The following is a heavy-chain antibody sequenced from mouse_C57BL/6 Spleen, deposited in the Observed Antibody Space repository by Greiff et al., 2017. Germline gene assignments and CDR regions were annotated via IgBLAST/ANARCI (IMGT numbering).Heavy chain of an antibody. CDR3: ARQDDYKYYYAMDY. D-gene: IGHD2-4*01. CDR2: ISSGSSTI. J-gene: IGHJ4*01. V-gene: IGHV5-17*01. Sequence: EVQLVESGGGLVKPGGSLKLSCAASGFTFSDYGMHWVRQAPEKGLEWVAYISSGSSTIYYADTVKGRFTISRDNAKNTLFLQMTSLRSEDTAMYYCARQDDYKYYYAMDYWGQGTSVTVSS. CDR1: GFTFSDYG.